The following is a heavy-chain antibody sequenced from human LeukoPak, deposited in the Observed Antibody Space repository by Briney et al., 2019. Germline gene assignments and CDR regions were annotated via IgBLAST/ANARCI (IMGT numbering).Heavy chain of an antibody. J-gene: IGHJ4*02. CDR3: ARRGGSNTSPFDY. CDR2: FYYSGST. V-gene: IGHV4-59*08. D-gene: IGHD3-16*01. CDR1: GGSITSYF. Sequence: PSETLSLTCIVSGGSITSYFWSWIRQPPGKGLEWIGYFYYSGSTNYNTSLKSRVTISVDTSKNQFFLKLTSVTGADTAVYYCARRGGSNTSPFDYWGQGTLVTVSS.